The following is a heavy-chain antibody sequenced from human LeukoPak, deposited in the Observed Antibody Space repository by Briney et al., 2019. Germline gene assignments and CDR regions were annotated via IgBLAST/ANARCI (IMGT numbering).Heavy chain of an antibody. J-gene: IGHJ5*02. CDR1: GYSFTSYW. CDR3: ARQSDDILTGSHGDWFDP. D-gene: IGHD3-9*01. CDR2: IYPGDSDT. V-gene: IGHV5-51*01. Sequence: GESLKISCKGSGYSFTSYWIGWVRQMPGKGLEWMGIIYPGDSDTRYSPSLQGQVTISADKSISTAYLQWSSLKASDTAMYYCARQSDDILTGSHGDWFDPWGQGTLVTVSS.